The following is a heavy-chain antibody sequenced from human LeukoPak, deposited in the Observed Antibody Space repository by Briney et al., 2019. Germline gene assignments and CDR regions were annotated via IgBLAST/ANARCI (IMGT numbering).Heavy chain of an antibody. D-gene: IGHD4-17*01. CDR2: FDPEDGET. J-gene: IGHJ4*02. CDR3: AATFAHYGDYDFDY. V-gene: IGHV1-24*01. CDR1: GYTLTELS. Sequence: ASVKVSCKASGYTLTELSMHWVRQAPGKGLEWMGGFDPEDGETIYAQKFQGRVTMTEDTSTDTAYMELSSLRSEDTAVYYCAATFAHYGDYDFDYWGQGTLVTVSS.